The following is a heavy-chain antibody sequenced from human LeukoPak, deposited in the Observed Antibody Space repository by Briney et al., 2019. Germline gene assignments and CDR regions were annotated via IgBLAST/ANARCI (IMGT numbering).Heavy chain of an antibody. CDR3: ARDSKRDTIFRGAFDI. CDR1: GGSISSSSYY. V-gene: IGHV4-39*07. D-gene: IGHD3-9*01. J-gene: IGHJ3*02. Sequence: PSETLSLACTVSGGSISSSSYYWGWLRQPPGKGLEWIGSIYYSGSTYYNPSLKSRVTISVDTSKNQFSLKLSSVTAADTAVYYCARDSKRDTIFRGAFDIGGEGTMVTVSS. CDR2: IYYSGST.